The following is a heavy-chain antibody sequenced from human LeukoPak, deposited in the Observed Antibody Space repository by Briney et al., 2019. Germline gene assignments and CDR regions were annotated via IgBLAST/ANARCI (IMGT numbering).Heavy chain of an antibody. V-gene: IGHV3-48*01. CDR2: ISSSSSTI. CDR1: GFTFSSYS. D-gene: IGHD6-19*01. Sequence: PGGSLRLSCAASGFTFSSYSMNWLRQAPGKGLEWVSYISSSSSTIYYADSVKGRFTISRDNAKNSLYLQMNSLRAEDTAVYYCARSKRIAVAGTVDYWGQGTLVTVSS. CDR3: ARSKRIAVAGTVDY. J-gene: IGHJ4*02.